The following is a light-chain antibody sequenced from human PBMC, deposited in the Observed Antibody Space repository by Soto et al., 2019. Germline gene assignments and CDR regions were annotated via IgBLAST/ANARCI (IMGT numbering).Light chain of an antibody. CDR1: QSISSW. CDR2: DAS. J-gene: IGKJ4*01. V-gene: IGKV1-5*01. Sequence: DIQMTQSPSTLSASVGDRVTITCRASQSISSWLAWFQQKPGKAPKLLMYDASSLESGVPSRFSGSGSGTEFTLTISSLQPDDFALYYCQQYNNWPRLTFGGGTKVDIK. CDR3: QQYNNWPRLT.